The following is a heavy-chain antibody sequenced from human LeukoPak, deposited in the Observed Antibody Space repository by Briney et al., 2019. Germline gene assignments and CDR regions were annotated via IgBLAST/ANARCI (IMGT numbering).Heavy chain of an antibody. V-gene: IGHV1-69*05. CDR3: ARENYRRGNWFDP. CDR1: GGTFSSYA. Sequence: SVKVSCKASGGTFSSYAISWVRQAPGQGLEWMGRIIPIFGTANYAQKFQGRVTITTDESTSTAYMELSSLRSEDTAVYYCARENYRRGNWFDPWGQGTLVTVSS. J-gene: IGHJ5*02. D-gene: IGHD4-11*01. CDR2: IIPIFGTA.